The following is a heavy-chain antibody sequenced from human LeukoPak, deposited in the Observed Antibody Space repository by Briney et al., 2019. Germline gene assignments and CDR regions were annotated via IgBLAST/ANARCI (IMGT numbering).Heavy chain of an antibody. D-gene: IGHD2-8*02. CDR1: GFTFGDYG. Sequence: KPGGSLRLSCTSSGFTFGDYGMSWFRQAPGKGPEWVGFIRSKAYGGATEYAASVKGRFTISRDDSKSIAYLQMNSLETEDTAVYYCSRSRRVHCTGACYSFDYWGQGTLVTVSS. CDR2: IRSKAYGGAT. J-gene: IGHJ4*02. V-gene: IGHV3-49*05. CDR3: SRSRRVHCTGACYSFDY.